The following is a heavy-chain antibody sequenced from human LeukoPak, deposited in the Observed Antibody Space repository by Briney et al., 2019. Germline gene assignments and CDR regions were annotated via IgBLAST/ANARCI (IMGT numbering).Heavy chain of an antibody. CDR1: GFTFDDYA. CDR2: ISGDGGST. Sequence: GGSLRLSCAASGFTFDDYAMHWVRQAPGKGLEWVSLISGDGGSTYYADSVKGRFTISRDNAKNSLYLQMNSLRAEDTAVYYCARLDIVVVVAALDYWGPGTLVTVSS. J-gene: IGHJ4*02. V-gene: IGHV3-43*02. CDR3: ARLDIVVVVAALDY. D-gene: IGHD2-15*01.